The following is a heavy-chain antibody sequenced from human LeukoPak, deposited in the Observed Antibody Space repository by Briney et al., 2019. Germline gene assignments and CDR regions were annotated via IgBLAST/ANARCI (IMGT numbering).Heavy chain of an antibody. Sequence: GESLRISCKGFGYSFPRYWCSWVRQMPGKGLEWMGRIDPSDSYTNYSPSFQGHVTISADKSISTAYLQWSSLKASTTAMYYFGSRGITMVRGSSYFYGMDVWGQGTTVTVSS. CDR3: GSRGITMVRGSSYFYGMDV. D-gene: IGHD3-10*01. CDR1: GYSFPRYW. J-gene: IGHJ6*02. CDR2: IDPSDSYT. V-gene: IGHV5-10-1*01.